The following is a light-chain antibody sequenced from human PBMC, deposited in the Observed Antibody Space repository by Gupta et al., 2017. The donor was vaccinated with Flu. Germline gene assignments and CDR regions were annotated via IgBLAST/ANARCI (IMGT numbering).Light chain of an antibody. Sequence: ENVLTQSLCALSSSQAEGAILSCRASQTITRSHLAWYQRKPGKATRILIYGVSNRATGIPDGFSGSESETKYTLTVSRRGPENFAVFYCRQDDSGPKTFGQGTKVEIK. CDR2: GVS. CDR3: RQDDSGPKT. J-gene: IGKJ1*01. CDR1: QTITRSH. V-gene: IGKV3-20*01.